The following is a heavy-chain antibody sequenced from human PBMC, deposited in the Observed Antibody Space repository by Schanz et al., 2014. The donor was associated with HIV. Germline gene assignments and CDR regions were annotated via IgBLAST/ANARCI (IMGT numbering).Heavy chain of an antibody. J-gene: IGHJ4*02. CDR1: GFTFEDYS. CDR3: ANEEVPNDY. V-gene: IGHV3-9*01. Sequence: EVQLVESGGDLVQPGRSLRLSCAASGFTFEDYSLHWVRQVPGRGLDWVSGINWSSSSRAYADSVKGRFTISRDNDKNTLYLQMNSLRVEDTAVYYCANEEVPNDYWGQGTLVTVSS. CDR2: INWSSSSR.